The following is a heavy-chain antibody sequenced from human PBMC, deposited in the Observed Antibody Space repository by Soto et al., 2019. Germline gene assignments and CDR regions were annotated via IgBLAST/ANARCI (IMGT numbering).Heavy chain of an antibody. CDR3: VKPREVGSVTDAFDI. J-gene: IGHJ3*02. V-gene: IGHV3-23*01. CDR1: GFTFSNYA. CDR2: ISAEGDRT. Sequence: EVQLLESGGGLVQPGGSLRLSCAASGFTFSNYAMNCVRHTPLKGLEWVSGISAEGDRTYYADSMKGRFTVSRDNSKNALHLQMNSLRADDTAVYYCVKPREVGSVTDAFDIRGQGTMVTVSS. D-gene: IGHD1-26*01.